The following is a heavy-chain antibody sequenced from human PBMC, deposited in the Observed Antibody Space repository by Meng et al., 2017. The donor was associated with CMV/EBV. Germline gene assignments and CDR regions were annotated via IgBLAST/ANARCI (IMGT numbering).Heavy chain of an antibody. V-gene: IGHV4-34*01. CDR2: INHSGST. Sequence: CAARLLTPSQHLARTRAAVWWSFCGHDWSLIRQPRGQGLEWLGEINHSGSTNYHPSLNSRVTISVDTYNNQFSLKLSSVTAADTAVYYCARGRTGEHDFWSGYWADYWGQGTLVTVSS. D-gene: IGHD3-3*01. J-gene: IGHJ4*02. CDR1: WSFCGHD. CDR3: ARGRTGEHDFWSGYWADY.